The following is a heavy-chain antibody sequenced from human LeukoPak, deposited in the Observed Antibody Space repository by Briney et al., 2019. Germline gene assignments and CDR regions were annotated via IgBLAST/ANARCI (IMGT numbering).Heavy chain of an antibody. Sequence: GASVKVSCKASGYTFTSYYMHWMRQAPGQGLEWMGIINPSGGSTSYAQKFQGRVTMTRDTSTSTVYMELSSLRSEDTAVYYCARDRGKAVAGRSWQIGYWGQGTLVTVSS. CDR2: INPSGGST. CDR1: GYTFTSYY. CDR3: ARDRGKAVAGRSWQIGY. D-gene: IGHD6-19*01. J-gene: IGHJ4*02. V-gene: IGHV1-46*01.